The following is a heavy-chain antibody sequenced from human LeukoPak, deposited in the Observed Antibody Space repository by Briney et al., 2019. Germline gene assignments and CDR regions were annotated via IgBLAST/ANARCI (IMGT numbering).Heavy chain of an antibody. Sequence: KPSETLSLTCAVPGGSISSGDCYWSWIRQPPGKGLEWIGYMYYSGSTYYNPSLKSRVTISVDTSKNQFSLKLSSVTAADTAVYYCARPYYYDSRIDPWGQGTLVTVSS. CDR3: ARPYYYDSRIDP. D-gene: IGHD3-22*01. J-gene: IGHJ5*02. CDR1: GGSISSGDCY. V-gene: IGHV4-30-4*01. CDR2: MYYSGST.